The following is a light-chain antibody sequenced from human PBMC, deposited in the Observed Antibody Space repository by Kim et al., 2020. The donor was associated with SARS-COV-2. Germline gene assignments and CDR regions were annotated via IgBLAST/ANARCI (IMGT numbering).Light chain of an antibody. CDR1: KLGDKF. Sequence: SYELTQPPSVSVSPGQTATITCSGDKLGDKFACWYQQKPGQSPVLVIYQDSKRPSGIPERFSGSNSGNTATLTISGTQAMDEADYYCQAWDSITPWVFGGGTQLTVL. V-gene: IGLV3-1*01. CDR3: QAWDSITPWV. J-gene: IGLJ3*02. CDR2: QDS.